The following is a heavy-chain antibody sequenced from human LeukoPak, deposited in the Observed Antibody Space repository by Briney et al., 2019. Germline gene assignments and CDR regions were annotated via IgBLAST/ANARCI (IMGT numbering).Heavy chain of an antibody. CDR3: ATMTTVIGWFDP. CDR1: GGSISSFY. V-gene: IGHV4-59*01. CDR2: IYYSGST. D-gene: IGHD4-11*01. Sequence: SETLSLTCTVSGGSISSFYWSWIRQPPGEGLEWIGYIYYSGSTNYNPSLKSRVTISVDTSKNQFSLKLSSVTAADTAVYYCATMTTVIGWFDPWGQGTLVTVSS. J-gene: IGHJ5*02.